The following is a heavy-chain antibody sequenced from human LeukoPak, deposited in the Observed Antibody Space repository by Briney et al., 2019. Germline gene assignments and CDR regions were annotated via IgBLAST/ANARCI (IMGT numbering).Heavy chain of an antibody. J-gene: IGHJ4*02. CDR2: TSGSGGST. CDR1: GFNFGTYA. V-gene: IGHV3-23*01. CDR3: AKDLGNNIPSVLDY. Sequence: GGSLRLSFAASGFNFGTYAMSLVRQAPGKGLEWVSTTSGSGGSTYYADSVKGRFTISRDNSKNTVYLQMNSLRAEDTAVYYCAKDLGNNIPSVLDYWGQGTLVTVSS. D-gene: IGHD3-16*01.